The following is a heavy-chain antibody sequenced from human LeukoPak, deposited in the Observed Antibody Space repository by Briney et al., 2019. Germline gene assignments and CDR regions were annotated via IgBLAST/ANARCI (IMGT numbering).Heavy chain of an antibody. CDR3: ARDVATAMLDY. CDR1: GGSISSYY. Sequence: PSETLSLTCTVSGGSISSYYWSWIRQPPGKGLEWIGYIYCSGSTNYNPSLKSRVTISVDTSKNQFSLKLSSVTAADTAVYYCARDVATAMLDYWGQGTLVTVSS. V-gene: IGHV4-59*01. CDR2: IYCSGST. D-gene: IGHD5-18*01. J-gene: IGHJ4*02.